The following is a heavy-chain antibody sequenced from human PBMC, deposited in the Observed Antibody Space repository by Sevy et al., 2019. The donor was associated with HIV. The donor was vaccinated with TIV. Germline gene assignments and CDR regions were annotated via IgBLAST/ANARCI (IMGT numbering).Heavy chain of an antibody. J-gene: IGHJ4*02. CDR1: GVSISNYY. D-gene: IGHD6-13*01. CDR3: ARGGPNQHQLDYFDY. V-gene: IGHV4-59*01. Sequence: SETLSLTCTVSGVSISNYYWAWIRQPPGKGLECAGFSGSTNYNPSLKSRVTTSVDTSKNHFSLKLSSVTVADTAIYYCARGGPNQHQLDYFDYWGQGTLVTVSS. CDR2: SGST.